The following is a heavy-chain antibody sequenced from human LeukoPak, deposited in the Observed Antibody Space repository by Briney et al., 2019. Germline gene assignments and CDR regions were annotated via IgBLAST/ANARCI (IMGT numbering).Heavy chain of an antibody. CDR2: IYYSGST. D-gene: IGHD6-13*01. CDR3: ARLPIRHRKDGSSSWDGYYYYYYGMDV. Sequence: PSWTLSLTCTVSGGSISSYYWSWIRQPPGKGLEWIGYIYYSGSTNYNPSLKSRVTISVDTSKNQFSLKLSSVTAADTAVYYCARLPIRHRKDGSSSWDGYYYYYYGMDVWGQGTTVTVSS. V-gene: IGHV4-59*08. J-gene: IGHJ6*02. CDR1: GGSISSYY.